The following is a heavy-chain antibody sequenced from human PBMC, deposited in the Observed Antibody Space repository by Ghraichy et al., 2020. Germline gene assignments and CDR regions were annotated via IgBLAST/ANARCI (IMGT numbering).Heavy chain of an antibody. CDR1: GGTFSSYA. V-gene: IGHV1-69*13. D-gene: IGHD4-23*01. CDR3: ARDDSGGSTYYYYGMDV. J-gene: IGHJ6*02. Sequence: SVKVSCKASGGTFSSYAISWVRQAPGQGLEWMGGIIPIFGTANYAQKFQGRVTITADESTSTAYMELSSLRSEDTAVYYCARDDSGGSTYYYYGMDVWGQGTTVTVSS. CDR2: IIPIFGTA.